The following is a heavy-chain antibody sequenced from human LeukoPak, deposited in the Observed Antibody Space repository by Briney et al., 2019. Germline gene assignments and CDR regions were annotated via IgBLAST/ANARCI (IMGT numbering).Heavy chain of an antibody. D-gene: IGHD4-17*01. CDR2: ISSSSSTI. CDR1: GFTFSSYS. CDR3: AREGGDYGDYAYYYGMDV. J-gene: IGHJ6*02. Sequence: GGSLRLSCAASGFTFSSYSMNWVRRAPGKGLEWVSYISSSSSTIYYADSVKGRFTISRDNAKNSLYLQMNSLRDEDTAVYYCAREGGDYGDYAYYYGMDVWGQGTTVTVSS. V-gene: IGHV3-48*02.